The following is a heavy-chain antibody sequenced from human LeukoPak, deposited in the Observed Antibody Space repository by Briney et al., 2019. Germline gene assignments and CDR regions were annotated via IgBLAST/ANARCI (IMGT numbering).Heavy chain of an antibody. CDR3: AKESDGGSFDIDY. Sequence: GRSLRLSCAASGFTFDDYTIHWVRQAPGKGLEWVSLISWDGGSRYYADSVKGRFTISRDNSKNSLYLQMNSLRIEDTALYYCAKESDGGSFDIDYWGQGTLVTVSS. J-gene: IGHJ4*02. CDR1: GFTFDDYT. V-gene: IGHV3-43*01. CDR2: ISWDGGSR. D-gene: IGHD1-26*01.